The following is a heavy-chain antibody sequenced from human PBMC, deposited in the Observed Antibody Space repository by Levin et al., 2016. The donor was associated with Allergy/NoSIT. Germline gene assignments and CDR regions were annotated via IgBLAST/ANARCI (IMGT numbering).Heavy chain of an antibody. CDR3: ARERRITGTTAAFDI. D-gene: IGHD1-7*01. CDR2: IYYSGST. V-gene: IGHV4-59*01. Sequence: GSLRLSCTVSGGSISSYYWSWIRQPPGKGLEWIGYIYYSGSTNYNPSLKSRVTISVDTSKNQFSLKLSSVTAADTAVYYCARERRITGTTAAFDIWGQGTMVTVSS. CDR1: GGSISSYY. J-gene: IGHJ3*02.